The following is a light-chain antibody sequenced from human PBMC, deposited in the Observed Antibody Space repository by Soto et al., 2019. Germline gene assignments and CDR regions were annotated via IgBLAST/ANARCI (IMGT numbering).Light chain of an antibody. CDR1: SSNIGSNS. CDR2: SND. Sequence: QSVLTQPPSASGTPGQRVTISCSGSSSNIGSNSVNWYQQLPGTAPKLLIYSNDRRPSGVPDRFSGSKSGTSASLAISGLQSEDEADYYCAARDDSLNGYVFGTGTKVTVL. V-gene: IGLV1-44*01. CDR3: AARDDSLNGYV. J-gene: IGLJ1*01.